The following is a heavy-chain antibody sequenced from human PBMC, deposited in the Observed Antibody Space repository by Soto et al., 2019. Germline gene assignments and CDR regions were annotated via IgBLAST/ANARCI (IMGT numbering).Heavy chain of an antibody. V-gene: IGHV4-39*01. CDR1: SSSISSSGYY. CDR2: LYYNVGT. D-gene: IGHD3-16*01. Sequence: SETLSLSCTVTSSSISSSGYYWGWIRQPPGRGLEWIGSLYYNVGTYYNPSLKSRVTISADTSANQFSLMVNSVTAADTAIYYCARLPSRHWVEYWGQGTLVTVS. CDR3: ARLPSRHWVEY. J-gene: IGHJ4*02.